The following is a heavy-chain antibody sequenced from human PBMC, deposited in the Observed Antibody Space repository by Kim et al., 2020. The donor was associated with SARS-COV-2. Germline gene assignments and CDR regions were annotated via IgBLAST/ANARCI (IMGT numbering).Heavy chain of an antibody. Sequence: ASVKVSCKASGYTFTSYGISWVRQAPGQGLEWMGWISAYNGNTKYAQKLQGRVTMTTDTSTSTAYIELRSLRSDDTAVYYCARGSGVTGYYIPYYFDYWGQGTLVTVSS. CDR2: ISAYNGNT. D-gene: IGHD3-9*01. V-gene: IGHV1-18*01. CDR3: ARGSGVTGYYIPYYFDY. J-gene: IGHJ4*02. CDR1: GYTFTSYG.